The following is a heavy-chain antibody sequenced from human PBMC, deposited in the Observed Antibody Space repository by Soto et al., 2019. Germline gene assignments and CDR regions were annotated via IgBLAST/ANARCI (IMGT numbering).Heavy chain of an antibody. CDR3: ARLLGHYYDSSGYLLYYYYYGMDV. D-gene: IGHD3-22*01. J-gene: IGHJ6*02. Sequence: SETLSLTCAVSGYSISSGYYWGWIRQPPGKGLEWIGSIYHSGSTNYNPSLKSRVTISVDKSKNQFSLKLSSVTAADTAVYYCARLLGHYYDSSGYLLYYYYYGMDVWGQGTTVTVSS. CDR1: GYSISSGYY. CDR2: IYHSGST. V-gene: IGHV4-38-2*01.